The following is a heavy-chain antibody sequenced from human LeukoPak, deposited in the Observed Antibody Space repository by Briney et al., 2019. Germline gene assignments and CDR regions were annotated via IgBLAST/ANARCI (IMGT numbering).Heavy chain of an antibody. V-gene: IGHV1-2*02. Sequence: ASVKVSCKASGYTFTCYYMHWVRQAPGQGLVWMGWINPNSGGTNYAQKFQGRVTMTRDTSISTAYMELSRLRSDDTAVYYCARSITFGGVYYFDYWGQGTLVTVSS. J-gene: IGHJ4*02. CDR1: GYTFTCYY. CDR3: ARSITFGGVYYFDY. CDR2: INPNSGGT. D-gene: IGHD3-16*01.